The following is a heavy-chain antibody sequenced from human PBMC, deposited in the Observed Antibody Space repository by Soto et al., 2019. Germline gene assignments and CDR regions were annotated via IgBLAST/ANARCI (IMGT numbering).Heavy chain of an antibody. CDR1: GYSFSNYW. J-gene: IGHJ5*02. V-gene: IGHV5-51*01. CDR3: ARRRGRCSDGVCYSWWFDP. CDR2: IFPADSDT. Sequence: GESLKISCKGSGYSFSNYWIAWVRQMPGKGLEWMGIIFPADSDTKYSPSFQGQVTISADRSGTYLQWSSLKASDTGIYYCARRRGRCSDGVCYSWWFDPWGQGTRVTVSS. D-gene: IGHD2-8*01.